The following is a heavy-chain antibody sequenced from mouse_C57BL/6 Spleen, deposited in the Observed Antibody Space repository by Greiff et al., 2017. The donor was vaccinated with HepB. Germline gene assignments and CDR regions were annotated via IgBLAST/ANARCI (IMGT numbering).Heavy chain of an antibody. CDR1: GFTFSDYG. J-gene: IGHJ4*01. CDR2: ISSGSSTI. Sequence: EVMLVESGGGLVKPGGSLKLSCAASGFTFSDYGMHWVRQAPEKGLEWVAYISSGSSTIYYADTVKGRFTISRDNAKNTLFLQMTSLRSEDTAMYYCAGGGDGYGAMDYWGQGTSVTVSS. D-gene: IGHD2-3*01. V-gene: IGHV5-17*01. CDR3: AGGGDGYGAMDY.